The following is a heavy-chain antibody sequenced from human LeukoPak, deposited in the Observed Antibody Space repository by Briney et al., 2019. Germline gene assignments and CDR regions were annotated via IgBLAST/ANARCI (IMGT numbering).Heavy chain of an antibody. Sequence: GGSLRLSCAASGSTFTNYAIHWVRQARGGGLEWVAAISYDGSNKFYGDPVRGRFTISRDNSKNTLYLQMNSLRAEDTAVYYCAKSVSGSYVNGMDVWGQGTTVIVSS. CDR2: ISYDGSNK. V-gene: IGHV3-30*18. J-gene: IGHJ6*02. CDR3: AKSVSGSYVNGMDV. D-gene: IGHD3-10*01. CDR1: GSTFTNYA.